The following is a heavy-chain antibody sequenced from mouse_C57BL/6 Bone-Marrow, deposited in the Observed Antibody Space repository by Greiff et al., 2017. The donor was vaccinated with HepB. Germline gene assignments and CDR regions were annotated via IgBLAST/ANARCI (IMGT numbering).Heavy chain of an antibody. CDR2: IDPSDSYT. CDR1: GYTFTSYW. CDR3: ARLALDY. V-gene: IGHV1-69*01. Sequence: VQLQQPGAELVMPGASVKLSCKASGYTFTSYWMHWVKQRPGQGLEWIGEIDPSDSYTNYNQKFKGKSTLTVDKSSSTADMQLSSLTSEDSAVYYCARLALDYWGQGTTLTVSS. J-gene: IGHJ2*01.